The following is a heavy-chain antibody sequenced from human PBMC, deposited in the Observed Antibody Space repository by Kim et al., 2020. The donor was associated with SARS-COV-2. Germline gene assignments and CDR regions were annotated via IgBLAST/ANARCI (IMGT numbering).Heavy chain of an antibody. V-gene: IGHV3-23*01. CDR1: GFTFSSYA. J-gene: IGHJ4*02. Sequence: GGSLRLSCAASGFTFSSYAMSWVRQAPGKGLEWVSAISGSGGSTYYADSVKGRFTISRDNSKNTLYLQMNSLRAEDTAVYYCAINIVVVPAAPGVDYWGQGTLVTVSS. D-gene: IGHD2-2*01. CDR3: AINIVVVPAAPGVDY. CDR2: ISGSGGST.